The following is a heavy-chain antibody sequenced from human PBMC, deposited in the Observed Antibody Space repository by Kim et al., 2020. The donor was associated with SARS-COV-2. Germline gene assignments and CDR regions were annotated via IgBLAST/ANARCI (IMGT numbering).Heavy chain of an antibody. D-gene: IGHD3-22*01. J-gene: IGHJ4*02. V-gene: IGHV5-51*01. CDR3: ARGDYYDSSDYFDY. Sequence: PSFQGQVTISADKSISTAYLQWSSLKASDTAMYYCARGDYYDSSDYFDYWGQGTLVTVSS.